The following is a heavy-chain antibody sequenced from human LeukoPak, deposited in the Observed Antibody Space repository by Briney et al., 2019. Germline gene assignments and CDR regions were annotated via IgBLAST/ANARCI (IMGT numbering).Heavy chain of an antibody. Sequence: GGSLRLSCAASGFTFDDYAMHWVRQAPGKGLEWVSGISWNSGSIGYADSVKGRFTISRDNAKNSLYLQMNSLRAEDTAVYYCARDRSTVTTWVDYWGQGTLVTVSS. CDR2: ISWNSGSI. V-gene: IGHV3-9*01. J-gene: IGHJ4*02. CDR3: ARDRSTVTTWVDY. CDR1: GFTFDDYA. D-gene: IGHD4-17*01.